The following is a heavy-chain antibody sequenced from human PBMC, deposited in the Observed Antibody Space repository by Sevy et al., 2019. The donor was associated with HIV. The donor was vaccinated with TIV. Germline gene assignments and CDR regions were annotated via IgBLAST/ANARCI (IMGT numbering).Heavy chain of an antibody. CDR3: AREPVNPGIAVAGTLDY. V-gene: IGHV4-4*02. J-gene: IGHJ4*02. CDR1: GGSISSSNW. D-gene: IGHD6-19*01. Sequence: SETLSLTCAVSGGSISSSNWWSWVRQPPGKGLEWIGEIYHSGSTNYNPSLKSRVTISVDKSKNQFSLKLSSVTAADTAVYYCAREPVNPGIAVAGTLDYWGQGTLVTVSS. CDR2: IYHSGST.